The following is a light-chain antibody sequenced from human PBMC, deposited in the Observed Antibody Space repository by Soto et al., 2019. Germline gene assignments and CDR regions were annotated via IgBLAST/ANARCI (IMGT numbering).Light chain of an antibody. CDR2: GAS. V-gene: IGKV3-11*01. Sequence: IVLTQSPATLSLSPGERATLSCRASRSISTYLAWYQQKPGQAPRLLIYGASTRATGVPDRFSGSGSGTDFTLTISGLETEDFALYYCQHYATSSWMFGQGTKVDIK. CDR3: QHYATSSWM. CDR1: RSISTY. J-gene: IGKJ1*01.